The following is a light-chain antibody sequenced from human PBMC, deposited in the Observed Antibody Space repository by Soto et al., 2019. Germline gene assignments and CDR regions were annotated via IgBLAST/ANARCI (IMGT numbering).Light chain of an antibody. Sequence: DTQMTQTHTTLSSSLLDIVTLSCRSSQSIVSWLAWYQQKPGKAPSLLIYGASSLENGVPSRFSGSGSGTEFSLTISSLQTDDSATYYCQQYNSGWRFGEGTKVDIK. CDR2: GAS. V-gene: IGKV1-5*03. CDR3: QQYNSGWR. CDR1: QSIVSW. J-gene: IGKJ1*01.